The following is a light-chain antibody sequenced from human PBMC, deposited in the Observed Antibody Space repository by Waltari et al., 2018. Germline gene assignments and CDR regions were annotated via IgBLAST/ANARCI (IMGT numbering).Light chain of an antibody. J-gene: IGKJ1*01. CDR2: WTS. CDR1: RSVLYSSNNKNY. Sequence: DIVITQSPHSLAVSLCERATINCKSSRSVLYSSNNKNYLAWYQQKPGQPPKLLIYWTSTRESGVPDRFSGSGSGTDFTLTISSLQAEDVAVYYCQQYYSTPWTFGQGTKVEIK. CDR3: QQYYSTPWT. V-gene: IGKV4-1*01.